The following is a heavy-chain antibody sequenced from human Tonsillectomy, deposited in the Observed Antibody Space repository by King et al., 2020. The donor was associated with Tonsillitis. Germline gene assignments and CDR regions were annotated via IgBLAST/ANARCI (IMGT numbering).Heavy chain of an antibody. Sequence: VQLVEPGGNLVQPGGSLRLSCTASGFTVSSDYMSWVRQAPGKGLEWVSIIYSGGTPYYADPVKDRFTISRDNSKNTLYLQMNSLRAEDTAVYYCARGKTFDYWGQGTLVTVSS. V-gene: IGHV3-66*01. CDR3: ARGKTFDY. CDR1: GFTVSSDY. J-gene: IGHJ4*02. CDR2: IYSGGTP.